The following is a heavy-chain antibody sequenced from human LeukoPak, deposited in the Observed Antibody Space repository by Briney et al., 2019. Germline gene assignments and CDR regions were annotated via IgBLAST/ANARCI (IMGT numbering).Heavy chain of an antibody. CDR2: MNPESGIT. CDR1: GYTLTDCY. V-gene: IGHV1-2*04. J-gene: IGHJ6*02. D-gene: IGHD3-16*01. Sequence: GASVKVSCKASGYTLTDCYVHWVRQAPGQGLEWMASMNPESGITTYSQAFEDWVSMTRDTSIGTAYMELRRLRSDGTAVYYCARGERTSKNYDYYYSGMDVWGQGTTVTVSS. CDR3: ARGERTSKNYDYYYSGMDV.